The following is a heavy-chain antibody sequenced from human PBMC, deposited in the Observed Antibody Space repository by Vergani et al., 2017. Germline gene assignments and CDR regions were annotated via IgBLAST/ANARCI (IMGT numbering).Heavy chain of an antibody. CDR3: ARDQGIAAAAYYYYYMDV. D-gene: IGHD6-13*01. Sequence: VQLVESGAEVKKPGASVKVSCKASGYTFTGYYMHWVRQAPGQGLEWMGWINPNSGGTNYAQKFQGRVTMTRDTSISTAYMELSRLRSDDTAVYYCARDQGIAAAAYYYYYMDVWGKGTTVTVSS. CDR2: INPNSGGT. V-gene: IGHV1-2*02. J-gene: IGHJ6*03. CDR1: GYTFTGYY.